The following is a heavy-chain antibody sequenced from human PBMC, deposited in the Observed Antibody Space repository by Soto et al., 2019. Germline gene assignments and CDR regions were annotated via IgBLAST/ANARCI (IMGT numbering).Heavy chain of an antibody. Sequence: PSETLSLTCTVSGASISSGHYWSWIRQHPGKGLQWIGHIHFSGSAYPNQSLQSRVSISVDTSKNQFSLKLSSVTAADTAVYYCARDSGDPSGYTFDYWGQGILVTV. CDR2: IHFSGSA. V-gene: IGHV4-31*03. CDR3: ARDSGDPSGYTFDY. D-gene: IGHD3-22*01. J-gene: IGHJ4*02. CDR1: GASISSGHY.